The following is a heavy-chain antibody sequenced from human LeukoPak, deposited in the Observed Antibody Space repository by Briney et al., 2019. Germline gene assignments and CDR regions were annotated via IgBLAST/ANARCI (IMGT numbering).Heavy chain of an antibody. CDR2: VYDSGGT. J-gene: IGHJ4*02. V-gene: IGHV4-39*01. CDR1: GGSISSSSYY. D-gene: IGHD3-9*01. Sequence: SETLSLTCTVSGGSISSSSYYWGWIRQPPGKGLEWVGSVYDSGGTYYNPSLKSRVTVSVDTSRNQLSLRLTSVTPADTAVYYCARQMTSWPIDSWGQGTPVTVSS. CDR3: ARQMTSWPIDS.